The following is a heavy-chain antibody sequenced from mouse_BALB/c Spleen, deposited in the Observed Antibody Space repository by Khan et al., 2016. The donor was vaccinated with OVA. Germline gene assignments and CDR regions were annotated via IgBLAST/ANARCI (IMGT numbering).Heavy chain of an antibody. V-gene: IGHV5-6*01. CDR3: TRIAYYYDSEGFAY. J-gene: IGHJ3*01. CDR1: GFTFSTYG. D-gene: IGHD1-1*01. Sequence: EVQLVESGGDLVKPGGSLKLSCAASGFTFSTYGMSWVRQTPDKRLEWVATVSTGGSYTYYADSVKGRFTISRDNAKNTLFLQMSGLKSEDTAIFYCTRIAYYYDSEGFAYWGQGTLVTVSA. CDR2: VSTGGSYT.